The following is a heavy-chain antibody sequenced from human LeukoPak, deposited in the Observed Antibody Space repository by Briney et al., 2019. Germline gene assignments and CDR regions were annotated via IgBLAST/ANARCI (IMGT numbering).Heavy chain of an antibody. D-gene: IGHD3-3*01. CDR3: ARVRLYDFWSGYYN. J-gene: IGHJ4*02. CDR2: IIPIFGTA. Sequence: SVKVSCKASGGTFSSYAISWVRQAPGQGLEWMGGIIPIFGTANYAQKFQGRVTITRDTSASTAYMELSSLRSEDTAVYYCARVRLYDFWSGYYNWGQGTLVTVSS. V-gene: IGHV1-69*05. CDR1: GGTFSSYA.